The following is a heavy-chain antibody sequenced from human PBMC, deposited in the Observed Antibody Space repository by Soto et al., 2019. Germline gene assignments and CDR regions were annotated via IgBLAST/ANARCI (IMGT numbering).Heavy chain of an antibody. J-gene: IGHJ4*02. CDR2: ISYDGSNK. V-gene: IGHV3-30-3*01. CDR3: AKRYYDFWSGYYSSPFDY. CDR1: GFTFSSYA. D-gene: IGHD3-3*01. Sequence: QVQLVESGGGVVQPGRSLRLSCAASGFTFSSYAMHWVRQAPGKGLEWVAVISYDGSNKYYADSVKGRFTISRDNFKNTLYLQMNSLRAEDTAVYYCAKRYYDFWSGYYSSPFDYWGQGTLVTVSS.